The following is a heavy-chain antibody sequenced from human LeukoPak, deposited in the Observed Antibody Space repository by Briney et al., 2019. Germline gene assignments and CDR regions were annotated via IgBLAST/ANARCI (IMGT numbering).Heavy chain of an antibody. Sequence: GESLKISCKGSGYSFTTYWIGWVRQMPGKGLGWMGIIYPGDSDTRYSPSFQGQVTISADKSISTAYVQWSSLKASDTAMYYCARGWFGESYAFDIWGQGTMVTVSS. V-gene: IGHV5-51*01. CDR3: ARGWFGESYAFDI. CDR1: GYSFTTYW. J-gene: IGHJ3*02. CDR2: IYPGDSDT. D-gene: IGHD3-10*01.